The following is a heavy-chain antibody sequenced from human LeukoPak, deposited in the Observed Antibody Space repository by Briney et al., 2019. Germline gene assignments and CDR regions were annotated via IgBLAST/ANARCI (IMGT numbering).Heavy chain of an antibody. CDR3: ATANW. CDR1: GFTVNSYY. V-gene: IGHV3-53*01. CDR2: IYSAGNT. Sequence: GGSLRLSCAASGFTVNSYYMSWVRQAPGKGLEWISVIYSAGNTYYADSVMGRFTISRDISKNTLYLQMDSLRAGDTAIYYCATANWWGQGTLVTVS. D-gene: IGHD4/OR15-4a*01. J-gene: IGHJ4*02.